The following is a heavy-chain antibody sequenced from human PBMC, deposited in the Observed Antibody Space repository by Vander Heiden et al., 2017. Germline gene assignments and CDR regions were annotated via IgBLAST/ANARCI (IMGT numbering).Heavy chain of an antibody. CDR2: ISYDESDK. Sequence: QVQLVESGGGVVQPGRSLRLSCAASGFPSRNYDMHWVRQAPGKGLEWGALISYDESDKYYADSVRGRFTVSRDNSKNTLYLQMNSLRAEDTAVYYCAKEGDWNDARGAFDIWGQGTLVTVSS. CDR3: AKEGDWNDARGAFDI. CDR1: GFPSRNYD. D-gene: IGHD1-1*01. J-gene: IGHJ3*02. V-gene: IGHV3-30*18.